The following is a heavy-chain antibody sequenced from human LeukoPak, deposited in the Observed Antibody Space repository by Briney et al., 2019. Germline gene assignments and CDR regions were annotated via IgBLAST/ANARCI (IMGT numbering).Heavy chain of an antibody. J-gene: IGHJ5*02. CDR3: ARVGGSYFWFDP. CDR2: ISYDGSNK. V-gene: IGHV3-30*01. CDR1: GFTFSSYA. D-gene: IGHD1-26*01. Sequence: GRSLRLSCAASGFTFSSYAMHWVRQAPGKGLEWVAVISYDGSNKYYADSVKGRFTISRDNSKNTLYQQMNSLRAEDTAVYYCARVGGSYFWFDPWGQGTLVTVSS.